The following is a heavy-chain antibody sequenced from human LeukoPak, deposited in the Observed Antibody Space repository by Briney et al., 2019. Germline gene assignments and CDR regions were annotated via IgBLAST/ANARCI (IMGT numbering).Heavy chain of an antibody. CDR1: AFTVSSNY. CDR3: ARGSRSPSGTYHYYFDY. D-gene: IGHD1-26*01. Sequence: GGSRRLSCAASAFTVSSNYRSWVRQAPGKGREGVSVVFSGGTTYYADSVKGRFTISRDNSKNTPYLQMNSLRAEDTAVYYCARGSRSPSGTYHYYFDYWGQGTLVTVSS. J-gene: IGHJ4*02. V-gene: IGHV3-53*01. CDR2: VFSGGTT.